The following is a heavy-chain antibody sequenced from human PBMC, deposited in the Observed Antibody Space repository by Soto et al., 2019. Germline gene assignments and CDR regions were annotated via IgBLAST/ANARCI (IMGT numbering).Heavy chain of an antibody. D-gene: IGHD3-9*01. CDR3: AHRPTPTTTLRYFDDGWFDP. V-gene: IGHV2-5*02. J-gene: IGHJ5*02. CDR1: GFSLSTSGVG. CDR2: IYWDDDK. Sequence: SGPTLVKPTQTLTLTCTFSGFSLSTSGVGVGWIRQPPGKALEWLALIYWDDDKRYSPSLKSRLTITKDTPKNQVVLTMTNMDPVDTATYYCAHRPTPTTTLRYFDDGWFDPWGQGTLVTVSS.